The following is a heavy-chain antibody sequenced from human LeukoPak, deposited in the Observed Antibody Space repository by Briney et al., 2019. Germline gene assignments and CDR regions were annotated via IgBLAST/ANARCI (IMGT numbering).Heavy chain of an antibody. J-gene: IGHJ5*02. CDR2: IIPILGIA. D-gene: IGHD6-13*01. Sequence: ASVKVSCKASGGTFSSYAISWVRQAPGQGLEWMGRIIPILGIANYAQNFQGRVTITADKSTSTAYMELSSLRSEDTAVYYCARDGIAAAGHNWFDPWGQGTLVTVSS. CDR3: ARDGIAAAGHNWFDP. V-gene: IGHV1-69*04. CDR1: GGTFSSYA.